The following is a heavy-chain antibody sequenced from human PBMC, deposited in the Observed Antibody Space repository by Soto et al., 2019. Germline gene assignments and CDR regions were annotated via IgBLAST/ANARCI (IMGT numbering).Heavy chain of an antibody. D-gene: IGHD6-13*01. CDR2: ISSSSSTI. Sequence: PGGSLRLSCAASGFTFSSYSMNWVRQAPGKGLEWVSYISSSSSTIYYADSVKGRFTISRDNAKNSLYLQMNSLRDEDTAVYYCAREEGQQLVSRVYGMDVWGHGTTVTVSS. J-gene: IGHJ6*02. CDR3: AREEGQQLVSRVYGMDV. V-gene: IGHV3-48*02. CDR1: GFTFSSYS.